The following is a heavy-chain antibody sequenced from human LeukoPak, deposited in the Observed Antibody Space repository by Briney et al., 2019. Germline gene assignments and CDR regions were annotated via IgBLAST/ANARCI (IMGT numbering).Heavy chain of an antibody. J-gene: IGHJ4*02. V-gene: IGHV4-31*03. D-gene: IGHD1-26*01. CDR2: IYYSGST. CDR1: GGSISSGGYY. Sequence: TLSLTCTVSGGSISSGGYYWSWIRQHPGKGLEWIGYIYYSGSTYYNPSLKSRVTISVDSSKNQFSLKLSSVTAADTAVYYCARAPSGSPTPAFDYWGQGTLVTVSS. CDR3: ARAPSGSPTPAFDY.